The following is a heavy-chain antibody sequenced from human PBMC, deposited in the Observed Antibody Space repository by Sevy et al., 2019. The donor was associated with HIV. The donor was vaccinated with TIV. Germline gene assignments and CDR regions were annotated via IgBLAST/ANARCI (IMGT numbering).Heavy chain of an antibody. J-gene: IGHJ4*02. V-gene: IGHV4-59*01. D-gene: IGHD5-18*01. CDR2: IYYSGST. CDR3: ARRLGYSYGFFDY. CDR1: GGSISSYY. Sequence: SETLSLTCTVSGGSISSYYWSWIRQPPGKGLEWIGYIYYSGSTNYNPSLQSRVTISVDTSKNQFSLKLSSVTAADTAVYYCARRLGYSYGFFDYWGQGTLVIVSS.